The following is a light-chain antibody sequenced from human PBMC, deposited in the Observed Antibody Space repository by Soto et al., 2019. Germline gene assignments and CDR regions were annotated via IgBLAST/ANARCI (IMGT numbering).Light chain of an antibody. CDR1: SSNIGINT. Sequence: QSVLTQPPSASGTPGQTITISCSGGSSNIGINTVSWYEHLPGTAPRLLIYGNSNRPSGVPDRFSGSKSGTSASLAITGLQAEDEADYYCQSYDSSLSGVVFGGGTKLTVL. CDR3: QSYDSSLSGVV. V-gene: IGLV1-40*01. CDR2: GNS. J-gene: IGLJ2*01.